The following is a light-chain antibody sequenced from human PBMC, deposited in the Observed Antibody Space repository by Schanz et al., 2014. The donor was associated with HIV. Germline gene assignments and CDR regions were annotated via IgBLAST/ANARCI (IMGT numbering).Light chain of an antibody. CDR2: GVS. J-gene: IGLJ2*01. CDR3: SSYTSSSTLV. V-gene: IGLV2-14*03. CDR1: SSDVGGYNY. Sequence: QSALTQPPSASGSPGQPVTIFCTGSSSDVGGYNYVSWYQQHPGKAPQLIIFGVSNRPSGVSTRFSGSKSGNTASLSISGLQADDAADYYCSSYTSSSTLVFGGGTKVTVL.